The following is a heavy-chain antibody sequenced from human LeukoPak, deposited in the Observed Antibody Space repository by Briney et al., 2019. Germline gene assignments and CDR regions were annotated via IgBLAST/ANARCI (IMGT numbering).Heavy chain of an antibody. J-gene: IGHJ4*02. D-gene: IGHD3-9*01. CDR2: ISSTSVAI. CDR1: GFIFSTSW. Sequence: GGSLRLSCTASGFIFSTSWMTWVRQAPGKGLEWVSSISSTSVAIYYADSVKGRFTISRDNAKDSLYLQMNSLRAEDTAVYYCARGADTGYSSDYWGQGTLVTVSS. V-gene: IGHV3-21*01. CDR3: ARGADTGYSSDY.